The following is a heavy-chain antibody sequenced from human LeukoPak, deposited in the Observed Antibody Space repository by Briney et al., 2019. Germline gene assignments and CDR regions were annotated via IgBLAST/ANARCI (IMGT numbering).Heavy chain of an antibody. D-gene: IGHD5-18*01. CDR1: GGSISSYY. CDR2: IYYSGST. CDR3: ARDSGYSYGYEDYFDY. V-gene: IGHV4-59*01. J-gene: IGHJ4*02. Sequence: SETLSLTCTVSGGSISSYYWSWIRQPPGKGLEWIGYIYYSGSTNYNPSLKSRVTISVDTSKNQFSLKLSSVTAADTAVYYCARDSGYSYGYEDYFDYWGQGTLVTVSS.